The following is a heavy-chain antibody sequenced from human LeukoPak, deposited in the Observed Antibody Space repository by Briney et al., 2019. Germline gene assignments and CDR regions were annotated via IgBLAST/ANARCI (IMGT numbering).Heavy chain of an antibody. CDR3: VRRRLRTSVAGYYFDY. CDR2: IYYSGST. V-gene: IGHV4-39*01. J-gene: IGHJ4*02. CDR1: GGSISGSSYY. D-gene: IGHD6-19*01. Sequence: SETLSLTCTVSGGSISGSSYYWGWIRQPPGKGLEWIGSIYYSGSTYYNPSLKSRVTISVDTSKNQFSLKLNSVTAADTSVYYCVRRRLRTSVAGYYFDYWGQGTLVTVSS.